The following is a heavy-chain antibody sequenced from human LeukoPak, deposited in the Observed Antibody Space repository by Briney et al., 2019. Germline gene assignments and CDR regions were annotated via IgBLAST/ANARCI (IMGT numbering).Heavy chain of an antibody. Sequence: GGSLRLSCAASGFTFSSYSMNWVRQAPGKGLEWVSSISSSSSYIYYADSVKGRFTISRDNAKNSLYLQMNSLRAEDTAVYYCARDYSSSQGGGYYFDYWGQGTLVTVSS. CDR1: GFTFSSYS. CDR2: ISSSSSYI. CDR3: ARDYSSSQGGGYYFDY. J-gene: IGHJ4*02. V-gene: IGHV3-21*01. D-gene: IGHD6-13*01.